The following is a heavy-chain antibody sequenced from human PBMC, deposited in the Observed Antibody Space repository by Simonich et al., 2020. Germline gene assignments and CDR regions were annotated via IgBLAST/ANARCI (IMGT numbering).Heavy chain of an antibody. D-gene: IGHD2-15*01. V-gene: IGHV1-8*02. Sequence: QVQLVQSGAEVKKPGASVKVSCKASGYTFTSYDINCVRQATGQGLEWMGWMNPNSGNTGYAQKFQGRVTITKNPSISTAYMELISLRSEVTAVYYCARGRGGMSRGYVDYWGQGTLVTVSS. CDR1: GYTFTSYD. CDR2: MNPNSGNT. CDR3: ARGRGGMSRGYVDY. J-gene: IGHJ4*02.